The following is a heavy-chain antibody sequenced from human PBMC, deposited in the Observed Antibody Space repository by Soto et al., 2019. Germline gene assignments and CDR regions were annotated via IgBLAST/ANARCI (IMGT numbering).Heavy chain of an antibody. CDR2: IYWDDDK. CDR3: AHAIQWLTYNWFDP. V-gene: IGHV2-5*02. Sequence: SGPTLVNPTQTLTLTCTFSGFSLSTSGVGVGWIRQPPGKALEWLALIYWDDDKRYSPSLKSRLTTTKDTSKNQVVLTMTNMDPVDTATYYCAHAIQWLTYNWFDPWGQGTLVTVSS. D-gene: IGHD6-19*01. CDR1: GFSLSTSGVG. J-gene: IGHJ5*02.